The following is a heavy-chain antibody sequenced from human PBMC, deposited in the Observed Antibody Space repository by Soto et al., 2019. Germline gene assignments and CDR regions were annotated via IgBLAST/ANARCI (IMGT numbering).Heavy chain of an antibody. CDR2: IYYSGST. Sequence: SETLSLTCTVSGGSISSYYWSWIRQPPGKGLEWIGYIYYSGSTNYNPSLKSRVTISVDTSKNQFSLKLSSVTAADTAVYYCASWGGYSSGWYYFDYWGQGTLVTVS. CDR3: ASWGGYSSGWYYFDY. J-gene: IGHJ4*02. CDR1: GGSISSYY. D-gene: IGHD6-19*01. V-gene: IGHV4-59*01.